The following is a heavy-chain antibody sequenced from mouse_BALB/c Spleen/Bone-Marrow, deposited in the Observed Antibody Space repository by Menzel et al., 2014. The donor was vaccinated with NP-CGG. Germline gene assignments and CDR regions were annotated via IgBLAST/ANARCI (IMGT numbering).Heavy chain of an antibody. Sequence: DLVKPGASVKLSCKASGYTFTSYWINWIKQRPGQGLEWIGRIAPGSGSTYYNEMFKGKATLSVDTSSSTAYIQLSSLPSEASAVYFCARGDYYDPFAYWGQGTLVTVSA. CDR3: ARGDYYDPFAY. CDR2: IAPGSGST. J-gene: IGHJ3*01. CDR1: GYTFTSYW. D-gene: IGHD2-4*01. V-gene: IGHV1S41*01.